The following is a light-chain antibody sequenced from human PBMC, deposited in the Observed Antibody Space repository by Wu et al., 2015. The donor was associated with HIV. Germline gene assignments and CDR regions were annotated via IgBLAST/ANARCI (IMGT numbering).Light chain of an antibody. CDR1: QSVRGNY. Sequence: EIVLTQSPDTLSLSPGERATLSCRASQSVRGNYLAWYQQKPGQPPRLLIYVASSRVTGVPVRFSGGGSGTEFTLTISRLEPEDFAVYFCQQYGTSPSFGGGTKVEIK. J-gene: IGKJ4*01. CDR3: QQYGTSPS. V-gene: IGKV3-20*01. CDR2: VAS.